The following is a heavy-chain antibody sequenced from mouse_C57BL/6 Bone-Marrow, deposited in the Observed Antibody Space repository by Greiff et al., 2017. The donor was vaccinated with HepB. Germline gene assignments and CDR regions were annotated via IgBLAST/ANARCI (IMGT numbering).Heavy chain of an antibody. J-gene: IGHJ4*01. D-gene: IGHD1-1*01. Sequence: EVQLQQSGPELVKPGASVKISCKASGYTFTDYYMNWVKQSHGKSLEWIGDINPNNGGTSYNQKFKGKATLTVDKSSSTAYMELRSLTSEDSAVYYCARRGYYGSSYGDYAMDYWGQGNSVTVSS. CDR3: ARRGYYGSSYGDYAMDY. CDR2: INPNNGGT. CDR1: GYTFTDYY. V-gene: IGHV1-26*01.